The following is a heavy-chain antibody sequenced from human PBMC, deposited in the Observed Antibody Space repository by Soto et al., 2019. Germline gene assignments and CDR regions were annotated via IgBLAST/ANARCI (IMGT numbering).Heavy chain of an antibody. CDR2: MNPNSGNT. CDR1: GYTFTSYD. CDR3: ARGDYDFWSGYSRPYYYYGMDV. Sequence: QVQLVQSGAEVKKPGASVKVSCKASGYTFTSYDINWVRQATGQGLEWMGWMNPNSGNTGYAQKFQGRVTITRNTSISPAYMELSSLRSEDTAVYYCARGDYDFWSGYSRPYYYYGMDVWGQGTTVTVSS. J-gene: IGHJ6*02. V-gene: IGHV1-8*01. D-gene: IGHD3-3*01.